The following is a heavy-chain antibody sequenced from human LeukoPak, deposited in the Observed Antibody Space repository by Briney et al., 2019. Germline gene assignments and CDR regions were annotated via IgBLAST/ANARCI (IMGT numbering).Heavy chain of an antibody. CDR3: ARARDLVPAAIRWSTFLFDP. V-gene: IGHV3-30*02. D-gene: IGHD2-2*02. CDR2: IWYDGSNK. CDR1: GFSFSTYG. J-gene: IGHJ5*02. Sequence: GGSLRLSCAASGFSFSTYGMHWVRHTPGKGLEWVTFIWYDGSNKYYADSVKGRFTISRDNSKSTLYPQMNSLRPEDTAVYYCARARDLVPAAIRWSTFLFDPWGQGTLVTVSS.